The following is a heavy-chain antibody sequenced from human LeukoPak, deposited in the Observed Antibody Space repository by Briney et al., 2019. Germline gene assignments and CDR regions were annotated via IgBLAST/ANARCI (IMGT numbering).Heavy chain of an antibody. Sequence: SETLSLTCAVSGGSISSSNWWSWVRQPPGKGLEWIGEIYHSGSTNYNPSLKSRVTISVDKSKNQFSLKLSSVTAADTAVYYCARWYSSGYYYSGWFDPWGQGTLVTVSS. V-gene: IGHV4-4*02. D-gene: IGHD3-22*01. J-gene: IGHJ5*02. CDR1: GGSISSSNW. CDR2: IYHSGST. CDR3: ARWYSSGYYYSGWFDP.